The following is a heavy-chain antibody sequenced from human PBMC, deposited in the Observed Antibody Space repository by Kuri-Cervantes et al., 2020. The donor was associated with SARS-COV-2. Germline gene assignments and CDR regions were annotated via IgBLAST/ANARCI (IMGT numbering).Heavy chain of an antibody. Sequence: GGSLRLSCAASGFTVSSNYMSWVRQAPGKGLEWVSVIYSGGSTYYADSVKGRFTISRDNAKNSLYLQMNSLRAEDTAVYYCARPVTRRYYDFWSGYLPVASDIWGQGTMVPSPQ. CDR2: IYSGGST. D-gene: IGHD3-3*01. CDR1: GFTVSSNY. CDR3: ARPVTRRYYDFWSGYLPVASDI. V-gene: IGHV3-66*04. J-gene: IGHJ3*02.